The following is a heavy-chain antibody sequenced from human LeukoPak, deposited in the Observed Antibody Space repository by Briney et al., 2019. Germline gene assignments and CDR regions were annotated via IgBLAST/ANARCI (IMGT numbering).Heavy chain of an antibody. CDR3: ARHPRFTRYFDY. CDR2: INHSGST. CDR1: GGSFSGYY. J-gene: IGHJ4*02. D-gene: IGHD3-3*01. V-gene: IGHV4-34*01. Sequence: SETLSLTCAVYGGSFSGYYWSWIRQPPGKGLEWIGEINHSGSTNYNPSLKSRVTISVDTSKDQFSLKLSSVTAADTAVYYCARHPRFTRYFDYWGQGTLVTVSS.